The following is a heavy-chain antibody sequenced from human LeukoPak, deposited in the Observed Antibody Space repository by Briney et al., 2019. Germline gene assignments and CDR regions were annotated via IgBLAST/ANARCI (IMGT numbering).Heavy chain of an antibody. D-gene: IGHD4-17*01. J-gene: IGHJ4*02. CDR1: GFTFSSYA. V-gene: IGHV3-64*01. CDR2: ISSNGAST. CDR3: ARAGTTVTTFYYFDY. Sequence: PGGSLRLSCAASGFTFSSYAMHWVRQAPGKGLEYVSAISSNGASTYYANSVKGRFTFSRDNSKNTIYLEMGSLRAEDMAVYYCARAGTTVTTFYYFDYWGQGTLVTVSS.